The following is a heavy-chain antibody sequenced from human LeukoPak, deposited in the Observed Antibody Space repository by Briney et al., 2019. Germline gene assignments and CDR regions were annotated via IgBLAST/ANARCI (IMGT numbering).Heavy chain of an antibody. CDR1: GGSISSSSYY. Sequence: PSETLSLTCTVSGGSISSSSYYWGWIRQPPGQGLEWIGSIYYSGSTYYNPSLKSRVTISVDTSKNQFSLKLSSVTAADTAVYYCARQSCFTYSSGRFDYWGQGTLVTVSS. D-gene: IGHD6-19*01. J-gene: IGHJ4*02. V-gene: IGHV4-39*01. CDR2: IYYSGST. CDR3: ARQSCFTYSSGRFDY.